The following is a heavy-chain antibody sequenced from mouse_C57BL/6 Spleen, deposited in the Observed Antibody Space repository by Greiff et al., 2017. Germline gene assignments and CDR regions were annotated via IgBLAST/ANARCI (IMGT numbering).Heavy chain of an antibody. CDR1: GYTFTSYW. D-gene: IGHD4-1*01. CDR3: ARRDRLAWFAY. CDR2: IDPSDSYT. Sequence: VQLQQPGAELVKPGASVKLSCKASGYTFTSYWMQWVKQRPGQGLEWIGEIDPSDSYTTYNQQFKGKATLTVDTSSSTAYMQLSSLTSEETAVYYCARRDRLAWFAYWGQGTLVTVSA. V-gene: IGHV1-50*01. J-gene: IGHJ3*01.